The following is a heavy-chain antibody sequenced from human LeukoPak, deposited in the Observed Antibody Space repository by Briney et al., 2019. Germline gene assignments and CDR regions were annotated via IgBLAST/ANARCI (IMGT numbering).Heavy chain of an antibody. CDR3: ARDSAPDYYGSGSYLSRYYGMDV. CDR1: GFTFSSHW. CDR2: IKQDGSEK. Sequence: GGSLRLSCAASGFTFSSHWMTWVRQAPGKGLEWVANIKQDGSEKYYVDSVKGRFTISRDNAKNSLYLQMNSLRAEDTAVYYCARDSAPDYYGSGSYLSRYYGMDVWGQGTTVTVSS. V-gene: IGHV3-7*01. D-gene: IGHD3-10*01. J-gene: IGHJ6*02.